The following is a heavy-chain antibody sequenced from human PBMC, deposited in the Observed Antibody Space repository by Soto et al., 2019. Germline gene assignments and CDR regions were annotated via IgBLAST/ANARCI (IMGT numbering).Heavy chain of an antibody. V-gene: IGHV3-64*01. CDR3: ARVGYSSSWQGYYYYYYMDV. CDR1: GFTFSSYA. D-gene: IGHD6-13*01. J-gene: IGHJ6*03. Sequence: GGSLRLSCAASGFTFSSYAMHWVRQAPGKGLEYVSAISSNGGSTYYANSVKGRFTISRDNSKNTLYLQMGSLIAEGMAVYYCARVGYSSSWQGYYYYYYMDVWGKGTTVTVSS. CDR2: ISSNGGST.